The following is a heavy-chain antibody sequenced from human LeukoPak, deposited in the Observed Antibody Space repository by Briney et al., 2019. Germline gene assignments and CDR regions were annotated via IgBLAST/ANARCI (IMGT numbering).Heavy chain of an antibody. Sequence: GGSLRLSCAASGFTFSSYSMNWVRQAPGKGLEWVSSISSSSSYIYYADSVKGRFTISRDNAKNSLYLQMNSLRAEDTAVYYCARGEVVVVAATPDYWGQGTLVTVSS. V-gene: IGHV3-21*01. D-gene: IGHD2-15*01. CDR1: GFTFSSYS. CDR3: ARGEVVVVAATPDY. J-gene: IGHJ4*02. CDR2: ISSSSSYI.